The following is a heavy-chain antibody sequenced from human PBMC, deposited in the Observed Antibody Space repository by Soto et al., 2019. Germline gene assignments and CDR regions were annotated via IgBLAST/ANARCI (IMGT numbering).Heavy chain of an antibody. D-gene: IGHD3-10*01. Sequence: ASVKVSCKASGGTFSSYTISWVRQAPGQGLEWMGRIIPILGIANYAQKFQGRVTITADKSTSTAYMGLSSLRSEDTAVYYCASGLRYGSGKNWFDPWGQGTLVTVSS. CDR3: ASGLRYGSGKNWFDP. CDR1: GGTFSSYT. V-gene: IGHV1-69*02. CDR2: IIPILGIA. J-gene: IGHJ5*02.